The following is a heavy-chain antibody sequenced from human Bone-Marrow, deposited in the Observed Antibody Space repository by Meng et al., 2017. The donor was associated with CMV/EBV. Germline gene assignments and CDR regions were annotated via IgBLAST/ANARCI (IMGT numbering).Heavy chain of an antibody. V-gene: IGHV1-2*02. J-gene: IGHJ5*02. D-gene: IGHD2-21*01. Sequence: NVYSKASGYTCTNYSWHWVRQAPGLGRRWMSKIDPSNGDTDYAQKCQGRVTMTRDTSISTAYMERTSLTSDDTAVYYCARVPINWFDPWGQGTLVTVSS. CDR1: GYTCTNYS. CDR2: IDPSNGDT. CDR3: ARVPINWFDP.